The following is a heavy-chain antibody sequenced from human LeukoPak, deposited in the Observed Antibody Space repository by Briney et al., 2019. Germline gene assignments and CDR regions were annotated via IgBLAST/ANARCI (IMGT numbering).Heavy chain of an antibody. CDR1: GYTFTGNY. CDR2: INPNSGGT. D-gene: IGHD6-19*01. J-gene: IGHJ4*02. CDR3: ARDTRSSGWYFYSY. Sequence: ASVNVSCKASGYTFTGNYMHWVRQAPGQGLEWMGWINPNSGGTNYAQKFQGRVTMTRDTSISTAYMELSRLRSDDTAVYYCARDTRSSGWYFYSYWGQGTLVTVSS. V-gene: IGHV1-2*02.